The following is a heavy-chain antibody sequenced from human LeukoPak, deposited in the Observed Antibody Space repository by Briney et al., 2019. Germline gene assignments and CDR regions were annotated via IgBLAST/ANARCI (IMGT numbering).Heavy chain of an antibody. Sequence: GGSLRLSCAASGFTFSSYSMNWVRQAPGKGLEWVSVIHSGAGSTNYADSVKGRFTISRDNSKNTLYLQMNSPRAEDTGVYYCVRDGGLSGSYFDYWGQGILVTVSS. D-gene: IGHD1-26*01. V-gene: IGHV3-NL1*01. CDR2: IHSGAGST. CDR1: GFTFSSYS. CDR3: VRDGGLSGSYFDY. J-gene: IGHJ4*02.